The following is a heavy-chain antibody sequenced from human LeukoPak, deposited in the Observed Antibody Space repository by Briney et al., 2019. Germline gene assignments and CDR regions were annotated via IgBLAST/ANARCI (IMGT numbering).Heavy chain of an antibody. CDR2: INSDGSST. Sequence: PGGSLRLSRAASGFTFISYWMHWVRQAPGKGLVWVSRINSDGSSTSYADSVKGRFTISRDNAKNTLYLQMNSLRAEDTAVYYCTSQGREGWFDPWGQGTLVTVSS. D-gene: IGHD3-10*01. V-gene: IGHV3-74*01. CDR1: GFTFISYW. CDR3: TSQGREGWFDP. J-gene: IGHJ5*02.